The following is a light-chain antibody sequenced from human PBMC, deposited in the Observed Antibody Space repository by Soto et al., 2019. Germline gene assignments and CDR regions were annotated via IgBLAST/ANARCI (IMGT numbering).Light chain of an antibody. Sequence: QSALTQPASVSGSPGQSITISCTGTSSDVGGYNYVSWYQQHPGKAPKLMIYDVSNRPSGVSNRFSGSKSGNTASLTISGLHAEDEADYYCSSYTSSSYEVFGGGTQLTVL. V-gene: IGLV2-14*01. J-gene: IGLJ2*01. CDR1: SSDVGGYNY. CDR2: DVS. CDR3: SSYTSSSYEV.